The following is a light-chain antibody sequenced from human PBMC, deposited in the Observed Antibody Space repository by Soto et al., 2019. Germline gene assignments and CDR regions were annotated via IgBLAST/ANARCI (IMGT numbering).Light chain of an antibody. CDR1: QSVSSSN. J-gene: IGKJ2*03. V-gene: IGKV3-20*01. CDR2: GAS. Sequence: EIVLTQSPGTLSLSPGEGATLSCRASQSVSSSNLAWYQHKPGQAPRLVMYGASSRATGIPYRFSGSGSGTDFTLTISRLEPEDFAIYYCQQYGSSPVSFGQGTKLEIK. CDR3: QQYGSSPVS.